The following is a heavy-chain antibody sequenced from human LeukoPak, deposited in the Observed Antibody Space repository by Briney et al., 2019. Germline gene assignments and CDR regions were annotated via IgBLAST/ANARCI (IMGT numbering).Heavy chain of an antibody. Sequence: ETLSLTCTVSGGSISSSSYYWGWIRQPPGKGLEWVSSISSSSSYIYYADSVKGRFTISRDNAKNSLYLQMNSLRAEDTAVYYCSGDYDYLDYWGQGTLVTVSS. J-gene: IGHJ4*02. V-gene: IGHV3-21*01. CDR1: GGSISSSS. D-gene: IGHD4-17*01. CDR2: ISSSSSYI. CDR3: SGDYDYLDY.